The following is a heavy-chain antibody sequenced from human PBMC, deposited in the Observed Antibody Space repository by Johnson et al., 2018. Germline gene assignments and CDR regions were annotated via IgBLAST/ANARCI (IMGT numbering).Heavy chain of an antibody. Sequence: VQLVQSGGGLVQPGGSLRLSCAASEFTFSNYAMTWVRQAPGKGLEWVSTISGGGVSTYYSDSAKGRFVISRDNSKNTLYLQMNSLKADDTAVYYCAKDKGVTSLDSWGQGTLVTVSS. V-gene: IGHV3-23*04. CDR2: ISGGGVST. D-gene: IGHD3-10*01. CDR3: AKDKGVTSLDS. J-gene: IGHJ4*02. CDR1: EFTFSNYA.